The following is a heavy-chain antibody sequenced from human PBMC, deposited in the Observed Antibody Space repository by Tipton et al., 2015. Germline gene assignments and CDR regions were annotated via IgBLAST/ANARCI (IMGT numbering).Heavy chain of an antibody. CDR1: GGSISSGSYY. CDR2: VFSSGGT. CDR3: ARDGADTSWYAGWFDP. D-gene: IGHD1-26*01. Sequence: TLSLTCRVSGGSISSGSYYWSWVRQSAGKGLEWIGGVFSSGGTHYNPSLKSRATLSVDRAKNELSLELTSVTAADTAVYYCARDGADTSWYAGWFDPWGQGTLVTVSS. V-gene: IGHV4-61*02. J-gene: IGHJ5*02.